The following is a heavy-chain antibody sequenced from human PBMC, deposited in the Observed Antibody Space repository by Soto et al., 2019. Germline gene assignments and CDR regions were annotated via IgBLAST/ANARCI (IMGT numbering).Heavy chain of an antibody. V-gene: IGHV4-30-2*06. CDR3: ARGGGNDPFDS. J-gene: IGHJ4*02. CDR2: IGHLENT. CDR1: GGSIAHGGFS. D-gene: IGHD5-12*01. Sequence: SETLSLTCTVSGGSIAHGGFSWSWIRQSPGKGLEWIGYIGHLENTYFHPTFKSRLTMSIDRSKNQFSLNLSSVTAADRAVYYCARGGGNDPFDSWGQG.